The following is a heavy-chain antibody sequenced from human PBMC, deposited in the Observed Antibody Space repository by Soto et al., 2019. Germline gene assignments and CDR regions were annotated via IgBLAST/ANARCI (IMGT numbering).Heavy chain of an antibody. Sequence: LETLPLTCTFSGCSSSSYYWSWIRQPPGKRLEWIGYIYYSGSTNYNPSLKSRVTISVDRSKNQFSLKLSSVTAADTAVYYCARAPGDYFDYWGQGTLVTV. CDR3: ARAPGDYFDY. CDR1: GCSSSSYY. V-gene: IGHV4-59*12. J-gene: IGHJ4*02. CDR2: IYYSGST.